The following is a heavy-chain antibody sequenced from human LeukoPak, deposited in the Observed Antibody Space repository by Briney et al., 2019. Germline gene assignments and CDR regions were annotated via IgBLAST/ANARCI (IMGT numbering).Heavy chain of an antibody. V-gene: IGHV3-21*01. J-gene: IGHJ4*02. D-gene: IGHD3-10*01. CDR2: ISSSSSYI. CDR1: GFTFSSYS. Sequence: PGGSLRLSCAASGFTFSSYSMTWVRQAPGKGLEWVSSISSSSSYIYYADSVKGRFTISRDNAKNSLYLQMNSLRAEDTAVYYCAKGYGEYYFDYWGQGTLVTVSS. CDR3: AKGYGEYYFDY.